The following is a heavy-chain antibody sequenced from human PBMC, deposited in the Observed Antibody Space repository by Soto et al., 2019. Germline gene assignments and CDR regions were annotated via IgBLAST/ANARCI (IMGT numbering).Heavy chain of an antibody. CDR2: INTYNVNT. CDR1: PYTFTSHG. CDR3: AREAREIIGVATDLGV. V-gene: IGHV1-18*01. J-gene: IGHJ6*02. D-gene: IGHD2-21*01. Sequence: QVQLVQSGAEVKKPGASVRVSCKASPYTFTSHGITWVRLAPGQGLEWMGWINTYNVNTNYAQKLQGRVTMTTDTSTSKVYMELRSLRSDDTAVYYCAREAREIIGVATDLGVWGQGTTVIVSS.